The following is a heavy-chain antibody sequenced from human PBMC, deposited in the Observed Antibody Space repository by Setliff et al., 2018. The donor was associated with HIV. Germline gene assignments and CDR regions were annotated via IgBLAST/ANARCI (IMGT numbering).Heavy chain of an antibody. CDR1: GYRFIGXY. CDR2: INPETGDP. V-gene: IGHV1-2*02. CDR3: ATGIPSDLDY. D-gene: IGHD2-21*01. Sequence: AXVKVXCXTSGYRFIGXYLHWVRLAPGQGPEWVGWINPETGDPNYAQKFRGRVLMTRDTSITTAFLHVAKLTSDDTAIYYCATGIPSDLDYWGQGTLVTVSS. J-gene: IGHJ4*01.